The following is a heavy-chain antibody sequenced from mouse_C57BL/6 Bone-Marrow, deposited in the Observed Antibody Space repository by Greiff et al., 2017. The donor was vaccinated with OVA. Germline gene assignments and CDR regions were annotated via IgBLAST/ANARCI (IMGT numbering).Heavy chain of an antibody. CDR2: INPYNGDT. Sequence: EVMLVESGPELVKPGDSVKISCKASGYSFTGYFMNWVMQSHGKSLEWIGRINPYNGDTYYNQKFKGKATLTVDKSSSTAHMELRSLTSEDAAVYYCASEYYSTEGAPYYFDYWGQGTTLTVSS. CDR3: ASEYYSTEGAPYYFDY. V-gene: IGHV1-20*01. J-gene: IGHJ2*01. CDR1: GYSFTGYF. D-gene: IGHD1-1*01.